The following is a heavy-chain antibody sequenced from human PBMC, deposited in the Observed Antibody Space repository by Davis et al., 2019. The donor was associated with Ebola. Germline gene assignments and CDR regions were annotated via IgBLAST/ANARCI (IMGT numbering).Heavy chain of an antibody. Sequence: SVKVSCKASGGTFSSYAISWVRQAPGQGLEWMGGIIPIFGTANYAQKFQGRVTITADESTSTAYMELSSLRSEDTAVYYCARDGGRGSAAAGTCLDYWGQGTLVTVSS. CDR3: ARDGGRGSAAAGTCLDY. D-gene: IGHD6-13*01. CDR2: IIPIFGTA. J-gene: IGHJ4*02. V-gene: IGHV1-69*13. CDR1: GGTFSSYA.